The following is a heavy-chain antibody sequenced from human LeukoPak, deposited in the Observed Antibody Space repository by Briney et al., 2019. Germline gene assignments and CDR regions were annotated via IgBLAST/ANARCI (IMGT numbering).Heavy chain of an antibody. CDR2: IYYSGGT. Sequence: SETLSLTSTVSGGSISSYYWSWIRQPPGKGREGWGDIYYSGGTNYNPSLKRRVTISVATSKYQFPLNLSSVTAAGTAVHYCARLNDYGDSYTLDDAFEIWGQGTMVTVSS. CDR3: ARLNDYGDSYTLDDAFEI. CDR1: GGSISSYY. V-gene: IGHV4-59*08. D-gene: IGHD4-17*01. J-gene: IGHJ3*02.